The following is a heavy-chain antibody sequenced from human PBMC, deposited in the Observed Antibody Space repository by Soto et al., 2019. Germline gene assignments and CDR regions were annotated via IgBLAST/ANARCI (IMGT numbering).Heavy chain of an antibody. J-gene: IGHJ5*02. CDR3: ARDPGYGRGVSFDP. Sequence: EVQLVESGGGLVQPGGSLRLSCAASGFSVSDNYMSWVRQAPGKGLAWISVIYSSGDTYYADSVKGRLTISTDNSRNTLYLQINDPRVEVTAIYYCARDPGYGRGVSFDPWGQGIPVTVSS. D-gene: IGHD2-8*01. CDR2: IYSSGDT. CDR1: GFSVSDNY. V-gene: IGHV3-66*01.